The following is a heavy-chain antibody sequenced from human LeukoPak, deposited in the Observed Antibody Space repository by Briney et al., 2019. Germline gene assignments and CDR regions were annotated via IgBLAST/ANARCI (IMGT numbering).Heavy chain of an antibody. J-gene: IGHJ4*02. CDR1: GFPFSSYA. Sequence: PGGSLRLSCAASGFPFSSYAMTWVRQAPGKGLEWVSSISGSGGSTYYADSVKGRFTISRDNSKNTLYLQMNSLRAEDTAVYYCAKPFSSGYSLFDYWGQGTLVTVSS. CDR3: AKPFSSGYSLFDY. D-gene: IGHD3-22*01. V-gene: IGHV3-23*01. CDR2: ISGSGGST.